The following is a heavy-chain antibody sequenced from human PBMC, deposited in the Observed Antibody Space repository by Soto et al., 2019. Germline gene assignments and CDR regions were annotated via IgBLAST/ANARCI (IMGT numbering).Heavy chain of an antibody. D-gene: IGHD2-21*02. V-gene: IGHV3-48*02. CDR1: GFTFSSYS. CDR3: ARDQTNCGGDCYAGAFDI. Sequence: VQLVESGGGLVQPGGSLRLSCAASGFTFSSYSMNWVRQAPGKGLEWVSYISSSSSTIYYADSVKGRFTISRDNAKNSLYLQMNSLRDEDTAVYYCARDQTNCGGDCYAGAFDIWGQGTMVTVSS. J-gene: IGHJ3*02. CDR2: ISSSSSTI.